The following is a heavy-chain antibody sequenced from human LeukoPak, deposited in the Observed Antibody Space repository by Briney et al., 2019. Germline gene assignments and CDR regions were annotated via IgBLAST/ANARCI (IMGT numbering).Heavy chain of an antibody. CDR3: ARSPRGSGSYQRPYYGMDV. J-gene: IGHJ6*02. Sequence: SETLSLTCAVSGGSISSGGYSWSWIRQPPGKGLEWIGYIYHSGSTYYNPSLKSRVTISVDTSKNQFSLKLSSVTAADTAVYYCARSPRGSGSYQRPYYGMDVWGQGTTVTVSS. D-gene: IGHD1-26*01. CDR2: IYHSGST. CDR1: GGSISSGGYS. V-gene: IGHV4-30-2*01.